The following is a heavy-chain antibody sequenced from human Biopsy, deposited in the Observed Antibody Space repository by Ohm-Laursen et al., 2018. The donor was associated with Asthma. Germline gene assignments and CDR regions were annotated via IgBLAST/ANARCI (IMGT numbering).Heavy chain of an antibody. D-gene: IGHD2-8*01. CDR3: ASGPQWSGLDV. CDR1: RGSFRGYV. J-gene: IGHJ6*02. CDR2: IPQGGAT. Sequence: PGTLSLTCAYRGSFRGYVWTWIRQPPGKGLEWIGEIPQGGATTFNPSLKSRVTISIHPSKSQLSLRLTSMTAADTAIYYCASGPQWSGLDVWGQGTTVTVS. V-gene: IGHV4-34*01.